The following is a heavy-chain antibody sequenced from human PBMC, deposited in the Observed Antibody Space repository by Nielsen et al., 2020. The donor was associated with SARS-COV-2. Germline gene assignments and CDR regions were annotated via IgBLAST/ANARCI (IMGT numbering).Heavy chain of an antibody. CDR3: NVLTLNDY. CDR1: GFTFSNAW. J-gene: IGHJ4*02. D-gene: IGHD2-8*01. Sequence: GESLKISCAASGFTFSNAWMSWVRQAPGKGLEWVGRIKSKTDGGTTDYAAPVKGRFTISRDDSKNTLYLQMNSLKTEDTAVYYCNVLTLNDYWGQGTLVTVSS. CDR2: IKSKTDGGTT. V-gene: IGHV3-15*01.